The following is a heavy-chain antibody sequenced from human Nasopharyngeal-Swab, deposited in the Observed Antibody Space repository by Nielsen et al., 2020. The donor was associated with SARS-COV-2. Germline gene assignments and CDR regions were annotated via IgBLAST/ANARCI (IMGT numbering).Heavy chain of an antibody. CDR3: SRIPRVGGYSYGYDY. Sequence: ASVKVSCKASGYSFTAYFMEWVRLAPGQGLEWMGRINPNSGGTNYAKKFQGRVAMTRDASLSTGTMELSGLTSDDTAVYFCSRIPRVGGYSYGYDYWGQGTLVTVSS. J-gene: IGHJ4*02. CDR1: GYSFTAYF. D-gene: IGHD5-18*01. CDR2: INPNSGGT. V-gene: IGHV1-2*06.